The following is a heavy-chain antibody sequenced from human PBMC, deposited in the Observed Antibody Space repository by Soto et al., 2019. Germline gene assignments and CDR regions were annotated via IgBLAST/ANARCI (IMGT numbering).Heavy chain of an antibody. Sequence: SQTLSLTCAISGDSVSSKSAAWNWIRQSPSRGLEWLGRTYYRSKWHNEYAVSVKSRIIINPDTFKNQFSLQLNSVTPEDTAMYYCAKDAPYYYDSSGYYGPFDYWGQGTLVTVSS. CDR3: AKDAPYYYDSSGYYGPFDY. CDR2: TYYRSKWHN. V-gene: IGHV6-1*01. D-gene: IGHD3-22*01. J-gene: IGHJ4*02. CDR1: GDSVSSKSAA.